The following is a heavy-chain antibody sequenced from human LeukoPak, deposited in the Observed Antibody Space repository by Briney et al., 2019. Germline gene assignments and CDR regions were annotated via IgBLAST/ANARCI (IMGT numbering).Heavy chain of an antibody. CDR1: GFTFSSYS. J-gene: IGHJ6*03. CDR2: ISSSSSTI. CDR3: ASFGFNQLALYYYYYMDV. Sequence: GGSLRLSCAASGFTFSSYSMNWVRQAPGKGLEWVSYISSSSSTIYYADSVKGRFTISRDNAKNSLYLQMNSLRAEDTAVYYCASFGFNQLALYYYYYMDVWGKGTTVTVSS. V-gene: IGHV3-48*04. D-gene: IGHD6-13*01.